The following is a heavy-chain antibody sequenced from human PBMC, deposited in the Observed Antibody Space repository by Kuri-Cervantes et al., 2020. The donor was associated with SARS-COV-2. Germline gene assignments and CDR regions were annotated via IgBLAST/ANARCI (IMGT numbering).Heavy chain of an antibody. V-gene: IGHV4-59*01. J-gene: IGHJ4*02. CDR2: IYYSGST. CDR1: GGSISSYY. D-gene: IGHD6-13*01. Sequence: GSLRLSCTVSGGSISSYYWSWIRQPPGKGLEWIGYIYYSGSTNYNPSLKSQVTISVDTSKNQFSLKLSSVTAADAAVYYCARGSSSWDFDYWGQGTLVTVSS. CDR3: ARGSSSWDFDY.